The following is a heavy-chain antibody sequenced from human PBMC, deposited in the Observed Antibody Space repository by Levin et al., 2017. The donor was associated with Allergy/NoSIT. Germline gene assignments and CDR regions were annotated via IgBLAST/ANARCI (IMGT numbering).Heavy chain of an antibody. CDR2: INHSGST. J-gene: IGHJ5*02. Sequence: SETLSLTCAVYGGSFSGYYWSWIRQPPGKGLEWIGEINHSGSTNYNPSLKSRVTISVDTSKNQFSLKLSSVTAADTAVYYCARYLGEYQLLWFGHAWFDPWGQGTLVTVSS. CDR3: ARYLGEYQLLWFGHAWFDP. V-gene: IGHV4-34*01. CDR1: GGSFSGYY. D-gene: IGHD2-2*01.